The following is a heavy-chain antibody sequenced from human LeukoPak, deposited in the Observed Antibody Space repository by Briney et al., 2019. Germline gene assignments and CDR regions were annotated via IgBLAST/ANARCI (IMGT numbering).Heavy chain of an antibody. CDR1: GFTVSSNY. CDR2: IYSGGST. V-gene: IGHV3-53*01. D-gene: IGHD3-22*01. Sequence: GGSLRLSCAASGFTVSSNYMSWVRQAPGKGLEWVSVIYSGGSTYYADSVKGRFTISRDNSKNTLYLQMNSLRAEDTAVYYCARRRRYYYDSSGYSDYAFDYWGQGTLVIVSS. J-gene: IGHJ4*02. CDR3: ARRRRYYYDSSGYSDYAFDY.